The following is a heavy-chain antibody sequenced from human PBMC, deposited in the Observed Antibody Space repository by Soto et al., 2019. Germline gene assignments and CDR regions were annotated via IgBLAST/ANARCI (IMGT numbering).Heavy chain of an antibody. J-gene: IGHJ5*02. CDR1: GFTFNNFA. CDR2: ISGRGGSI. V-gene: IGHV3-23*01. D-gene: IGHD3-9*01. Sequence: PGGSLRLSCAASGFTFNNFAMSWVRQAPGKGLEWVSAISGRGGSINYADSVKGRFTISRDNSKNILYLQMNSLRAEDTAVYYCAKADDILTGYGFDPWGQGTLVTVSS. CDR3: AKADDILTGYGFDP.